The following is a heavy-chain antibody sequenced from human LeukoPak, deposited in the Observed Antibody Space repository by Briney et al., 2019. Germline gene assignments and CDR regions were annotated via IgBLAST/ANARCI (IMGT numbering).Heavy chain of an antibody. V-gene: IGHV3-11*04. J-gene: IGHJ3*01. Sequence: GGSLRLSCAASRFTFNDYYMTWIRQAPGKGLEWVSYISSSGGTIYYADSVKGRFTISRDNAKNSLYLQMNSLRAEDTAIYYCARDRGATNPRAFDVWGQGTMVTVSS. CDR1: RFTFNDYY. CDR2: ISSSGGTI. CDR3: ARDRGATNPRAFDV. D-gene: IGHD1-26*01.